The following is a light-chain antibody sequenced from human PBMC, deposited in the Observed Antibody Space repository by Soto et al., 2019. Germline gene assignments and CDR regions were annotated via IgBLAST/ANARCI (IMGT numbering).Light chain of an antibody. V-gene: IGKV1-27*01. CDR3: QQYNSAPLT. CDR2: AAS. Sequence: DIQLTQSPSSLSASEGDRVTITCRASQGNNNYLAWYQQKPGKVPKLLIYAASTLQSGVPSRFSGGGSETDFTLTISSLQPEDVGTYYCQQYNSAPLTFGGGTKVEIK. J-gene: IGKJ4*01. CDR1: QGNNNY.